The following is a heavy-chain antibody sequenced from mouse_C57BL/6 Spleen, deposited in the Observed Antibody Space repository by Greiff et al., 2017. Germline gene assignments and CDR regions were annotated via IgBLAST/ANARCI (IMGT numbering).Heavy chain of an antibody. CDR2: IYPGAGDT. J-gene: IGHJ4*01. CDR1: GYAFTSYW. Sequence: QVQLQQSGAELVKPGASVTLSCKASGYAFTSYWMNWVKQRPGQGLEWIGQIYPGAGDTTYNGKFKGKATLTADKSSSTAYMQLSSLTSEDSAVYVCARYYYRACYYAMDYWGQGTSVTVSA. D-gene: IGHD1-1*01. V-gene: IGHV1-80*01. CDR3: ARYYYRACYYAMDY.